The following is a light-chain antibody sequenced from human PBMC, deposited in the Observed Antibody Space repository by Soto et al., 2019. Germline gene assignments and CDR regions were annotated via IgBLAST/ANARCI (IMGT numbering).Light chain of an antibody. CDR3: SSYTSSSTLYV. CDR2: DVS. Sequence: QSALTQPASVSGSPGQSITISCTGTSGDVGGYNYVSWYQQHPGKAPKLMIYDVSNRPSGVSYRFSGSKSGNTASLTISGLQAEDEADYYCSSYTSSSTLYVFGTGTKVTVL. J-gene: IGLJ1*01. V-gene: IGLV2-14*03. CDR1: SGDVGGYNY.